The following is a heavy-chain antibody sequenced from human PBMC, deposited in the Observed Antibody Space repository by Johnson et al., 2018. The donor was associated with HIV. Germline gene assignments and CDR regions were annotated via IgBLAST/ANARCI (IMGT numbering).Heavy chain of an antibody. J-gene: IGHJ3*02. CDR3: ARVKQQVVRVGSDAFDI. V-gene: IGHV3-30*03. D-gene: IGHD6-13*01. CDR2: ISYDGSNK. Sequence: QVQLVESGGGVVQPGRSLRLSCAASGFTFSSYGMHWVRQAPGKGLEWVAVISYDGSNKYYADSVKGRFTISRDNSKNTLYLQMNSLRADDTAIYYCARVKQQVVRVGSDAFDIWGQGTMVTVSS. CDR1: GFTFSSYG.